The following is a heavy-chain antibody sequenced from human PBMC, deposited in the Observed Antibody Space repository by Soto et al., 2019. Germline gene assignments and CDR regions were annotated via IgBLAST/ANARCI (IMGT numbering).Heavy chain of an antibody. CDR1: GGSISSYY. CDR3: ARGRPTMDV. CDR2: IYYSGST. Sequence: SETLSLTCTVSGGSISSYYWSWIRQPPGKGLEWIGYIYYSGSTNYNPSPKSRVTISVDTSKNQFSLKLSSVTAADTAVYYCARGRPTMDVWGQGTTVTVSS. J-gene: IGHJ6*02. V-gene: IGHV4-59*01.